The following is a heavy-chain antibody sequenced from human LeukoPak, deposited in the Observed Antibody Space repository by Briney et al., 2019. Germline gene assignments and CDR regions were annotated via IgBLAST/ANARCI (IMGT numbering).Heavy chain of an antibody. CDR1: GYSFTSYW. V-gene: IGHV5-51*01. CDR3: ARWHLSYYYDSSGYFDP. CDR2: IYPGDSDT. Sequence: GESLKISCKGSGYSFTSYWIGWVRQMPGKGLEWMGIIYPGDSDTRYGPSFQGQVTISADKSISTAYLQWSSLKASDTAMYYCARWHLSYYYDSSGYFDPWGQGTLVTVSS. J-gene: IGHJ5*02. D-gene: IGHD3-22*01.